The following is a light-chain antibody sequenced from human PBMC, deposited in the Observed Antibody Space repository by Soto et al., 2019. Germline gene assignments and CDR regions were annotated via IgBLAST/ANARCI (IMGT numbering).Light chain of an antibody. CDR3: MQTLQTPH. CDR2: LGS. CDR1: QSLLNSDGYNY. V-gene: IGKV2-28*01. Sequence: DIVMTQSPLSLPVTPGEPASISCRSNQSLLNSDGYNYLDWYLQKPGQSPQLLIYLGSHRASGVPDRFSGSGSGTDFTLKISRVEAEDVGVYYCMQTLQTPHFGGGTKVDLK. J-gene: IGKJ4*01.